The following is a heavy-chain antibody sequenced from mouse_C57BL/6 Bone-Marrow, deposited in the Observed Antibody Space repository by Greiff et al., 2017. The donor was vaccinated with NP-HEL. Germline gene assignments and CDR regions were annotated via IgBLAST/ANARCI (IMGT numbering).Heavy chain of an antibody. J-gene: IGHJ4*01. Sequence: EVKLVESGPGLAKPSQTLSLTCSVPGYSITSDYWNWIRKFPGNKLEYMGYISYSGSTYYNPSLKSRISITRDTSKNQYYLQLNSVTTEYTATYYCARSPLWLRRNYYAMDYWGQGTSVTVSS. V-gene: IGHV3-8*01. CDR3: ARSPLWLRRNYYAMDY. CDR2: ISYSGST. CDR1: GYSITSDY. D-gene: IGHD2-2*01.